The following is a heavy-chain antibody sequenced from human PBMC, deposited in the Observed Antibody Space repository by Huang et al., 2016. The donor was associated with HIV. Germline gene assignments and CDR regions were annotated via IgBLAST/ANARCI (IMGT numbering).Heavy chain of an antibody. J-gene: IGHJ3*02. CDR1: GYTFPRYG. Sequence: QIQLMQSGPELKQPGASVKVSCKASGYTFPRYGITWVRQAPGQGPEWMGWISGSRGDTEYAQKFQGRVTLTTDTSTNIAYMELRSLRSDDTAKYYCARDPKYHRIGYYRQRRGIDIWGQGTMVIVSS. CDR2: ISGSRGDT. CDR3: ARDPKYHRIGYYRQRRGIDI. V-gene: IGHV1-18*01. D-gene: IGHD3-22*01.